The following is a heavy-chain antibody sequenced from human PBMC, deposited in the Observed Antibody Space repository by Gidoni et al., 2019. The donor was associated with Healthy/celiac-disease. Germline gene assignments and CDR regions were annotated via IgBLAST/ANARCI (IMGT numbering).Heavy chain of an antibody. J-gene: IGHJ4*02. V-gene: IGHV3-23*04. CDR2: ISGSGGST. CDR3: AKVPGDDFWSGYGAFDY. Sequence: EVQLVESGGGLVQPGGSLRLSCAASGFTFSSDAMSWVRQAPGKGLEWVSAISGSGGSTYYADSVKGRFTISRDKSKNTLYLQMNSLRAEDTAVYYCAKVPGDDFWSGYGAFDYWGQGTLVTVSS. CDR1: GFTFSSDA. D-gene: IGHD3-3*01.